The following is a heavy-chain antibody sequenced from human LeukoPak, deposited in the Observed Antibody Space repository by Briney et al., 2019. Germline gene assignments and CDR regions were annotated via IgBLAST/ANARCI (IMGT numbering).Heavy chain of an antibody. CDR3: ARAPYCSSTSCRDY. D-gene: IGHD2-2*01. CDR1: GASISSYY. V-gene: IGHV4-34*01. CDR2: INHSGST. Sequence: SETLSLTCTVSGASISSYYWSWIRQPPGKGLEWIGEINHSGSTNYNPSLKSRVTISVDTSKNQFSLKLSSVTAADTAVYYCARAPYCSSTSCRDYWGQGTLVTVSS. J-gene: IGHJ4*02.